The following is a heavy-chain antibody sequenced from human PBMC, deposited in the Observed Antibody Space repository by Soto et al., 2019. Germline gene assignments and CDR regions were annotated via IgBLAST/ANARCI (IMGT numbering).Heavy chain of an antibody. D-gene: IGHD3-22*01. Sequence: EVHLLESGGGLVQPGESLRLSCVASGFSFSSYGMSWVRQAPGKGLEWASIISGSGDAKYYADSVKGRFTISRDNSKNTMYLQTDSLRAEDTAVYYCAKDFDSDETSHGPNDYWGQGTLVTVS. CDR2: ISGSGDAK. J-gene: IGHJ4*02. CDR3: AKDFDSDETSHGPNDY. CDR1: GFSFSSYG. V-gene: IGHV3-23*01.